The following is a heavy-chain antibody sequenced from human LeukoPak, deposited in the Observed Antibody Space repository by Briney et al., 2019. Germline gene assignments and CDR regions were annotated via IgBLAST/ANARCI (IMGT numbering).Heavy chain of an antibody. J-gene: IGHJ3*02. V-gene: IGHV3-23*01. CDR3: AKDHGGNLWFGESHDAFDI. D-gene: IGHD3-10*01. Sequence: PGGSLRLSCAASGFTFSTYAMSWIRQAPGKGLEWVSAISSGGGNTDYADSVKGRFAISRDNSKNTLYLQMNSLRAEDTAVYYCAKDHGGNLWFGESHDAFDIWGQGTMVTVSS. CDR2: ISSGGGNT. CDR1: GFTFSTYA.